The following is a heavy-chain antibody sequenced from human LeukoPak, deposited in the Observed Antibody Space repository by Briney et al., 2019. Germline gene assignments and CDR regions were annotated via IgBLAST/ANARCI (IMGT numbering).Heavy chain of an antibody. V-gene: IGHV1-24*01. D-gene: IGHD6-19*01. CDR2: FDPEDGET. CDR1: GYTFTGYY. J-gene: IGHJ2*01. CDR3: ATYTDPRSGWYYPPVQAAGYFDL. Sequence: VASVKVSCKASGYTFTGYYMHWVRQAPGKGLEWMGGFDPEDGETIYAQKFQGRVTMTEDTSTGTAYMELSSLRSEDTAVYYCATYTDPRSGWYYPPVQAAGYFDLWGRGTLVTVSS.